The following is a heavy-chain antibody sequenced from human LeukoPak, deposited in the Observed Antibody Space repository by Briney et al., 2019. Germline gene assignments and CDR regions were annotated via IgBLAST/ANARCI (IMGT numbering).Heavy chain of an antibody. CDR1: GYTFTSYY. CDR3: ARVGRVATITGWFDP. Sequence: ASVKVSCKASGYTFTSYYMHWVRQAPGQGLEWMGIINPSGGSTSYAQKFQGRVTMTRDMSTSTVYMELSSLRSDDTAVYYCARVGRVATITGWFDPWGQGTLVTVSS. D-gene: IGHD5-12*01. V-gene: IGHV1-46*01. J-gene: IGHJ5*02. CDR2: INPSGGST.